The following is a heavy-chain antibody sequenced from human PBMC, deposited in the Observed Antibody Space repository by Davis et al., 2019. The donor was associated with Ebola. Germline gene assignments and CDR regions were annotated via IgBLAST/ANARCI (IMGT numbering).Heavy chain of an antibody. CDR1: GGSISSHY. Sequence: PSETLSLTCTVSGGSISSHYWTWIRQPPGKGLEWIGYIAYTGNTIYNPSLKSRVTISGDTSKKQFSLRLNSVTAADTAVYYCARGGLVPAALYLWGQGTMVTVSS. D-gene: IGHD2-2*01. CDR2: IAYTGNT. V-gene: IGHV4-59*11. J-gene: IGHJ3*01. CDR3: ARGGLVPAALYL.